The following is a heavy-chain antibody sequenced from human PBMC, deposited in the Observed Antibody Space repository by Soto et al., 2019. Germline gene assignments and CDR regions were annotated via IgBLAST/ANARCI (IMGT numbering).Heavy chain of an antibody. V-gene: IGHV1-8*01. J-gene: IGHJ6*02. Sequence: GASVKVSCKASGYTFTSYDINWVRQATGQGLEWMGWMNPNSGNTGYAQKFQGRVTMTRNTSISTAYMELSSLRSEDTAVYYCARVLRYFDWSSYGMDVWGQGTTVTVSS. CDR3: ARVLRYFDWSSYGMDV. D-gene: IGHD3-9*01. CDR2: MNPNSGNT. CDR1: GYTFTSYD.